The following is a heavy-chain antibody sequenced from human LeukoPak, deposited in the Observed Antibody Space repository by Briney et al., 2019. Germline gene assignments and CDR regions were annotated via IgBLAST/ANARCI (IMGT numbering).Heavy chain of an antibody. V-gene: IGHV4-61*09. CDR3: ARDRSVGIYYFDY. CDR2: IYSGGST. D-gene: IGHD1-26*01. Sequence: SETLSLTCTVSGGSISSGSYYWSWIRQPAGKGLKWIGHIYSGGSTNYNPSLKSRVTISVDTSKNQFSLKLSSVTAADTAVYYCARDRSVGIYYFDYWGQGTLVTVS. J-gene: IGHJ4*02. CDR1: GGSISSGSYY.